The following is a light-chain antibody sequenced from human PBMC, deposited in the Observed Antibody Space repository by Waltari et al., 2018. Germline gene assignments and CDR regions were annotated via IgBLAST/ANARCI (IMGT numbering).Light chain of an antibody. J-gene: IGLJ2*01. CDR3: SSYMDTTTLEL. V-gene: IGLV2-14*03. CDR1: SSDIGSYNY. CDR2: DVT. Sequence: QSALTQPASVSGSPGQSIPISCPGTSSDIGSYNYFPWYQQHPGKAPKLIINDVTSRPSGVSNHFSGSKSGNTASLTISGLQAEDEADYYCSSYMDTTTLELFGGGTSLTVL.